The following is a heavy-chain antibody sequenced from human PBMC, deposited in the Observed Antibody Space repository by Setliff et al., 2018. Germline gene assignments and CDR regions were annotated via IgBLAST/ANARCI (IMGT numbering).Heavy chain of an antibody. CDR3: ATTGTYWYFDY. D-gene: IGHD1-1*01. CDR2: IYYSGTT. J-gene: IGHJ4*02. CDR1: GDSISSSRYY. V-gene: IGHV4-39*01. Sequence: PSETLSLTCTVSGDSISSSRYYWAWIRQPPGKGLEWIGNIYYSGTTYSNPSLKSRVTMSVDTSKNQFSLRLNSVTASDTAVYYCATTGTYWYFDYWGQGTLVTVSS.